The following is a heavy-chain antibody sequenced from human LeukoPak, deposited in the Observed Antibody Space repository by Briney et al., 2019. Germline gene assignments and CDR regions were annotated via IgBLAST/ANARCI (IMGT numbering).Heavy chain of an antibody. Sequence: KSSETLSLTCAVYGGSFSGYYWSWIRQPPGKGLEWIGEINHSGCTNYNPSLKSRVTISVDTSKNQFSLKLSSVTAADTAVYYCARVLEGSSGQHWYFDLWGRGTLVTVSS. CDR3: ARVLEGSSGQHWYFDL. CDR1: GGSFSGYY. J-gene: IGHJ2*01. V-gene: IGHV4-34*01. D-gene: IGHD6-19*01. CDR2: INHSGCT.